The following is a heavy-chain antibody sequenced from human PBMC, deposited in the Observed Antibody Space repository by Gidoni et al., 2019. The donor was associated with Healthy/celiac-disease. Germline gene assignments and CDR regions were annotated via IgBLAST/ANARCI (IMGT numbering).Heavy chain of an antibody. J-gene: IGHJ3*02. CDR3: AKGATYYYDSSGYYYGDAFDI. D-gene: IGHD3-22*01. Sequence: EVQLLESGGGLVQPGGSLSPSCAASGFTFSSYAMIWVRQAPGKGLEWVSAISGSGGSTYYADAVKGRFTISRDNSKNTLYLQMNSLRAEDTAVYYCAKGATYYYDSSGYYYGDAFDIWGQGTMVTVSS. CDR2: ISGSGGST. CDR1: GFTFSSYA. V-gene: IGHV3-23*01.